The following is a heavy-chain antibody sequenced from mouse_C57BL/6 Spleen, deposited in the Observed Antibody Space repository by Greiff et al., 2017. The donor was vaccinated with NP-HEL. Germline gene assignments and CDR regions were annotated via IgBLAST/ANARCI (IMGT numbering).Heavy chain of an antibody. D-gene: IGHD2-1*01. CDR2: LWSGGST. V-gene: IGHV2-2*01. Sequence: QVQLKQSGPGLVQPSQSLSITCTVSGFSLTSYGVHWVRQSPGKGLEWLGVLWSGGSTDYNAAFISRLSISKDNSKSQVFFKMNSRQADDTAIYYCARKRDYGNYGFAYWGQGTLVTVSA. CDR1: GFSLTSYG. CDR3: ARKRDYGNYGFAY. J-gene: IGHJ3*01.